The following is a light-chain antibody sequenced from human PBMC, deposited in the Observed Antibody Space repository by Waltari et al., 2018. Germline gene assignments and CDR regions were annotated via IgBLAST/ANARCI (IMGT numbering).Light chain of an antibody. CDR1: QSVYTY. V-gene: IGKV3-11*01. Sequence: EIVLTQSPATLSLSPGDTATVSYRASQSVYTYLAWYQHKPGQVPRLLIYDASKRATGVPARFSGSGSGADFTLIISSLEPEDFAVYYSHQRSNWPLTFGGGTKVDIK. J-gene: IGKJ4*01. CDR2: DAS. CDR3: HQRSNWPLT.